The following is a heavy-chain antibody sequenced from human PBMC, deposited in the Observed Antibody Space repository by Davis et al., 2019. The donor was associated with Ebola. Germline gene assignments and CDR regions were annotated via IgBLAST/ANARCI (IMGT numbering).Heavy chain of an antibody. D-gene: IGHD3-3*01. CDR3: ASGRGVPGYDFWSVNWFDP. J-gene: IGHJ5*02. Sequence: PSETLSLTCTVSGGSISSYYWSWIRQPPGKGLEWIGYIYYSGSTNYNPSLKSRVTISVDTSKNQFSLKLSSVTAADTAVYYCASGRGVPGYDFWSVNWFDPWGQGTLVTVSS. V-gene: IGHV4-59*01. CDR2: IYYSGST. CDR1: GGSISSYY.